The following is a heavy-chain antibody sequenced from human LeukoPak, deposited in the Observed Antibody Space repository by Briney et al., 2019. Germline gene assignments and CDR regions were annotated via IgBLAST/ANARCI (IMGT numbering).Heavy chain of an antibody. CDR1: GFTFSSYA. CDR2: ISYDGSNK. CDR3: ARDNNWNYESYYYYYMDV. Sequence: GGSLRLSCAASGFTFSSYAMHWVRQAPGKGLEWVAVISYDGSNKYYADSVKGRFTISRDNSKNTLYLQMNSLRAEDTAVYYCARDNNWNYESYYYYYMDVWGKGTTVTVSS. J-gene: IGHJ6*03. D-gene: IGHD1-7*01. V-gene: IGHV3-30-3*01.